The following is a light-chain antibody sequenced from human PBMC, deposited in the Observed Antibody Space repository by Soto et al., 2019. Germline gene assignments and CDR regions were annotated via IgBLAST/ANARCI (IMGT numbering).Light chain of an antibody. Sequence: DIQMTQSPSSLSASVGDRVTITCRASQGISNYLAWYQQKPVKVPKLLIYAASTLQSGVPSRFSGSGSGTDFTLTISSLQPEDVATYYCQKYNSAPSFTFGPGTKVDIK. J-gene: IGKJ3*01. CDR2: AAS. CDR1: QGISNY. V-gene: IGKV1-27*01. CDR3: QKYNSAPSFT.